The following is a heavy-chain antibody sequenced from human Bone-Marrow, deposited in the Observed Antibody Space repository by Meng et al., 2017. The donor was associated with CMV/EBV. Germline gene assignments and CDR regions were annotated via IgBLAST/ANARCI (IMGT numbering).Heavy chain of an antibody. Sequence: QLVLQDEGPGRVKASETLSLTGTVSGGSSSSSSYYWGWIRQPPGKGLEWIGSIYYSGSTYYNPSLKSRVTISVDTSKNQFSLKLSSVTAADTAVYYCAREVITMVRGVIIKNWFDPWGQGTLVTVSS. J-gene: IGHJ5*02. CDR1: GGSSSSSSYY. V-gene: IGHV4-39*07. D-gene: IGHD3-10*01. CDR3: AREVITMVRGVIIKNWFDP. CDR2: IYYSGST.